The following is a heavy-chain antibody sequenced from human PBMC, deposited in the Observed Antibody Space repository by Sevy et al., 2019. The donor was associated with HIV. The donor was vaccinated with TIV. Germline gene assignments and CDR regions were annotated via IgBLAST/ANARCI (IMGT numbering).Heavy chain of an antibody. D-gene: IGHD5-12*01. CDR2: ISYDGSNK. CDR1: GFTFSSYG. CDR3: AKPDRQATIWPRAFDI. Sequence: GGSLRLSCAASGFTFSSYGMHWVRQAPGKGLEWVAVISYDGSNKYYVDSVKGRFTISRDNSKNTLYLQMNSLRAEDTAVYYCAKPDRQATIWPRAFDIWGQRTMVTVSS. J-gene: IGHJ3*02. V-gene: IGHV3-30*18.